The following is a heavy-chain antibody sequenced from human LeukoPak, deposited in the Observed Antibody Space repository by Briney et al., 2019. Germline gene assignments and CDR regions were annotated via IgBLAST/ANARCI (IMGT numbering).Heavy chain of an antibody. V-gene: IGHV4-30-2*01. CDR3: AREDSTRAFDI. Sequence: PSETLSLTCTVSGGSISSGGYYWSWIRQPPGKGLEWIGYIYHSGSTYYNPSLKGRVTISLDTSKNQFSLTLNSMTAADTAVYYCAREDSTRAFDIWGQGTMVTVSS. J-gene: IGHJ3*02. CDR2: IYHSGST. CDR1: GGSISSGGYY. D-gene: IGHD5/OR15-5a*01.